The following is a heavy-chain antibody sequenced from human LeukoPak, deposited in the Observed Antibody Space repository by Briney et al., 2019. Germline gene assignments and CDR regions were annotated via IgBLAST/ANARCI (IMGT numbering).Heavy chain of an antibody. V-gene: IGHV3-7*04. CDR2: INQAGTEK. CDR1: GFTFGSYW. D-gene: IGHD5-24*01. Sequence: GGSLRLSRAASGFTFGSYWMNWVRQAPGKGLEWVANINQAGTEKYYVDSVKGRFTISRDNAKNSLFLQMNSLRAEDTAVYFCARVRGGYYFDYWGQGTLVTVSS. CDR3: ARVRGGYYFDY. J-gene: IGHJ4*02.